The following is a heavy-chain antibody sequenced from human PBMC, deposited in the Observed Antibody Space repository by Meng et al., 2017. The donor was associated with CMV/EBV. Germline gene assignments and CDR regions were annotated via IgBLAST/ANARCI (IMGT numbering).Heavy chain of an antibody. CDR2: ISSSGSTI. J-gene: IGHJ6*02. CDR3: ARSSSWYFQTDYYYYGMDV. V-gene: IGHV3-48*03. D-gene: IGHD6-13*01. Sequence: GGSLRLSCAASGFTFSSYEMNWVRQAPGKGLEWVSYISSSGSTIYYADSVKGRFTISRDNAKNSLYLQMNSLSAEDTAVYYCARSSSWYFQTDYYYYGMDVWGQGTTVTVSS. CDR1: GFTFSSYE.